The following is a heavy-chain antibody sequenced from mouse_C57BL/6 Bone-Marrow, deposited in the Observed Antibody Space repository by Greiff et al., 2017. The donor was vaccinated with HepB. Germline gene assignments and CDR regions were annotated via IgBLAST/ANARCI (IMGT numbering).Heavy chain of an antibody. CDR2: IDPANGNT. J-gene: IGHJ1*03. CDR3: ARFKDYYSNYVWYFDV. CDR1: GFNIKNTY. Sequence: VQLKESVAELVRPGASVKLSCTASGFNIKNTYMHWVKLRPEQGLEWIGRIDPANGNTQYAPKFQGKATITADTSSNTAYLQLSSLTSEDTAIYYCARFKDYYSNYVWYFDVWGTGTTVTVSS. V-gene: IGHV14-3*01. D-gene: IGHD2-5*01.